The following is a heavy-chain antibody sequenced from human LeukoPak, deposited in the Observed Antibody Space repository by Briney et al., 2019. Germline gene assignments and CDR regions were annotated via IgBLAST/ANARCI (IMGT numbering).Heavy chain of an antibody. Sequence: GGSLRLSCAASGLTFDDYAMHWVRQAPGKGLEWVSLISGDGGSTYYADSVKGRFTISRDNSKNSLYLQMNSLRTEDTALYYCAKDISEEYYYGSGSYSYGMDVWGQGTTVTVSS. V-gene: IGHV3-43*02. CDR1: GLTFDDYA. CDR2: ISGDGGST. D-gene: IGHD3-10*01. CDR3: AKDISEEYYYGSGSYSYGMDV. J-gene: IGHJ6*02.